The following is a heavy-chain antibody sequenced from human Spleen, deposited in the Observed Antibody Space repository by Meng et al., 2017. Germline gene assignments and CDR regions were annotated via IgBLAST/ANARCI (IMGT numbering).Heavy chain of an antibody. J-gene: IGHJ4*02. CDR3: ARGPTTMAHDFDY. CDR2: INHSGST. Sequence: GQAHEWCAGLLTPSGTLPLTCVVSGGSFSDYYWSWIRHPPGKGLEWIGEINHSGSTNYNPSLESRATISVDTSQNNLSLKLSSVTAADSAVYYCARGPTTMAHDFDYWGQGTLVTVSS. V-gene: IGHV4-34*01. D-gene: IGHD4-11*01. CDR1: GGSFSDYY.